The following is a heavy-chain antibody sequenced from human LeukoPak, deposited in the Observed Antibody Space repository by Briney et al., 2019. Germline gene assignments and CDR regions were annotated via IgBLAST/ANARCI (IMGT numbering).Heavy chain of an antibody. J-gene: IGHJ6*03. CDR1: GFTFSSYE. CDR2: ITSSGGTI. Sequence: GGSLRLSCAASGFTFSSYEMNWVRQAPGKGLECISYITSSGGTIYYADSVKGRFTISRDNAKNSLYLQMNSLRAEDTAVYYCARDGFRVVTYYYYMDVWGKRTTVTVSS. CDR3: ARDGFRVVTYYYYMDV. V-gene: IGHV3-48*03. D-gene: IGHD3-3*01.